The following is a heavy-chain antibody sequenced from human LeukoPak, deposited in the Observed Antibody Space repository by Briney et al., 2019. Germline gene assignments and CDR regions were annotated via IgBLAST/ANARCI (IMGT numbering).Heavy chain of an antibody. J-gene: IGHJ4*02. CDR2: IYYSGST. Sequence: SETLSLTCTVSGGSISSYYWSWIRQPPGKGLEWIGYIYYSGSTNYNPSLKSRVTISVDTSKNQFSLKLSSVTAADTAVYYCARARMATIRGYYFDYWGQGTLVTVSS. V-gene: IGHV4-59*01. D-gene: IGHD5-24*01. CDR3: ARARMATIRGYYFDY. CDR1: GGSISSYY.